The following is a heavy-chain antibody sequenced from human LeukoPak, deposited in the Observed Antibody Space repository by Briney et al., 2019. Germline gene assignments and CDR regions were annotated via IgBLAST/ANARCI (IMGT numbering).Heavy chain of an antibody. CDR1: GGSFSGYY. V-gene: IGHV4-34*01. Sequence: SETLSLTCAVYGGSFSGYYWSWIRQPPGKGLEWIGHIHYSGSTHYNPSLQSRVSISTDTSKNHFSLKLRSVTAVDTAVYYCARWGHFDTSGYFVVDYWGQGTLVTVSS. CDR2: IHYSGST. J-gene: IGHJ4*02. D-gene: IGHD3-22*01. CDR3: ARWGHFDTSGYFVVDY.